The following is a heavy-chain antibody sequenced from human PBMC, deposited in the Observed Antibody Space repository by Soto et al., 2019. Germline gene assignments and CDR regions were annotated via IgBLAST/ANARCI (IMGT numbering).Heavy chain of an antibody. D-gene: IGHD6-19*01. CDR1: GYTFTSYD. J-gene: IGHJ4*02. CDR2: MNPNSGNT. CDR3: ARGAGYSSGWFGYYFDY. Sequence: VKVSCKASGYTFTSYDINWVRQATGQGLEWMGWMNPNSGNTGYAQKFQGRVTMTRNTSISTAYMELSSLRSEDTAVYYCARGAGYSSGWFGYYFDYWGQGTLVTVSS. V-gene: IGHV1-8*01.